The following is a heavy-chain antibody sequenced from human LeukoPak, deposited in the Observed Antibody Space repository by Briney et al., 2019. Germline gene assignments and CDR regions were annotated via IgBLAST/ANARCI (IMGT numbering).Heavy chain of an antibody. CDR1: GGSISSSSYY. D-gene: IGHD5-24*01. Sequence: SETLSLTCTVSGGSISSSSYYWGWIRQPPGKGLEWIGSIYYSGSTYYNPSLKSRVTISVDTSKNQFSLKLSSVTAADTAVYYCATENGYLTYDYWGQGTLVTVSS. CDR3: ATENGYLTYDY. J-gene: IGHJ4*02. CDR2: IYYSGST. V-gene: IGHV4-39*07.